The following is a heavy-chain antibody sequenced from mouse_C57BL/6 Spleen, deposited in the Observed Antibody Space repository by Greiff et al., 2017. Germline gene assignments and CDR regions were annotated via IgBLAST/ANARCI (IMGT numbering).Heavy chain of an antibody. V-gene: IGHV1-72*01. J-gene: IGHJ2*01. CDR2: LDPNSGGT. CDR1: GYTFTSYW. Sequence: QVQLQQPGAELVKPGASVKLSCKASGYTFTSYWMHWVKHRPGRGLEWIGRLDPNSGGTKYNEKFKSKATLTVDTPSSPAYMQLSSLTSEDSAVYYWARYPVGAGDFDYWGQGTTLTVSS. CDR3: ARYPVGAGDFDY.